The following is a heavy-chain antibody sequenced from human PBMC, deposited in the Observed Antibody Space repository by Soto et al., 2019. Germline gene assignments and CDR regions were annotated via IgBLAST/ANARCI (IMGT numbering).Heavy chain of an antibody. CDR1: GYTFTSYY. CDR2: INPSGGST. D-gene: IGHD3-22*01. J-gene: IGHJ4*02. Sequence: ASVKVSCKASGYTFTSYYMHWVRQAPGQGLEWMGIINPSGGSTSYAQKFQGRVTMTRDTSASTAYMELSSLRSEDTAVYYCARGIKSGYYSYWGQGTLVTVSS. V-gene: IGHV1-46*01. CDR3: ARGIKSGYYSY.